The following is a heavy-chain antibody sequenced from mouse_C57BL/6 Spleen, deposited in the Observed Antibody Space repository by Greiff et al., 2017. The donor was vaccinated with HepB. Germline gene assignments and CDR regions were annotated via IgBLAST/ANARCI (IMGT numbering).Heavy chain of an antibody. J-gene: IGHJ2*01. Sequence: EVQLQESGAELVRPGASVKLSCTASGFNIKDDYMHWVKQRPEQGLEWIGWIDPENGDTEYASKFQGKATITADTSSNTAYLQLSSLTSEDTAVYYCTKGVSNSDYWGQGTTLTVSS. CDR3: TKGVSNSDY. CDR1: GFNIKDDY. CDR2: IDPENGDT. D-gene: IGHD1-3*01. V-gene: IGHV14-4*01.